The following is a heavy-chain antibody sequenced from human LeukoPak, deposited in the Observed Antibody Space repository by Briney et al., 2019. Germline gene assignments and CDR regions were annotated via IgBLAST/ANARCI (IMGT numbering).Heavy chain of an antibody. CDR2: ISAYNGNT. D-gene: IGHD3-10*01. J-gene: IGHJ4*02. Sequence: EASVKVSCKASGYTFTSYGISWVRQAPGQGLEWMGWISAYNGNTNYAQKLQGRVTMTTDTSTSTAYMELRSLRSDDTAVYYCARDLLLWFGESHQGYWGQGTLVTVSS. V-gene: IGHV1-18*01. CDR1: GYTFTSYG. CDR3: ARDLLLWFGESHQGY.